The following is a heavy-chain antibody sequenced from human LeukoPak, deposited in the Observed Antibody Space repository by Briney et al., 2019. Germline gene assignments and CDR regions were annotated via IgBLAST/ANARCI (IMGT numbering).Heavy chain of an antibody. CDR2: VSAYNGKT. CDR1: GYTFTTSY. CDR3: ARGGTYYPCIDY. V-gene: IGHV1-18*01. J-gene: IGHJ4*02. Sequence: ASVRVSCKASGYTFTTSYINRVRQAPGQGLEWMGWVSAYNGKTSYAQKFQGRVTMTTDSSTNTAYMDLTSLRSDDTAVYYCARGGTYYPCIDYWGQGTQVTVSS. D-gene: IGHD1-26*01.